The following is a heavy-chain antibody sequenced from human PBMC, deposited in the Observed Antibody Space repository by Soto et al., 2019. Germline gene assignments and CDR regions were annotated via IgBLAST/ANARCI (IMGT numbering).Heavy chain of an antibody. Sequence: GSLRLSCVASAFTFSNAWMNWVRQAPGKGLEWVGRIKSKSDGGTTDYAAPVKGRFTISRDDSKNTLYLQLNSLRTEDTAVYYCITGFRYYDSSGYYYRGLDYWGQGTLVTVSS. CDR3: ITGFRYYDSSGYYYRGLDY. D-gene: IGHD3-22*01. CDR2: IKSKSDGGTT. V-gene: IGHV3-15*01. CDR1: AFTFSNAW. J-gene: IGHJ4*02.